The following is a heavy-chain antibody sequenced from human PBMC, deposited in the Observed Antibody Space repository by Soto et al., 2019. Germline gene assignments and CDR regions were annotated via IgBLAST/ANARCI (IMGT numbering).Heavy chain of an antibody. CDR2: ITSSGSST. CDR1: GFTFSNYA. Sequence: PGGSLRLSCAASGFTFSNYAMSWVRQAPGKGLEWVSTITSSGSSTYYADSVRGRFTISRDNSKNTLYLQLNSLRAEDTAVYYCAKEGAVILTPFDFWGQGTLVTVSS. J-gene: IGHJ4*02. V-gene: IGHV3-23*01. D-gene: IGHD3-3*01. CDR3: AKEGAVILTPFDF.